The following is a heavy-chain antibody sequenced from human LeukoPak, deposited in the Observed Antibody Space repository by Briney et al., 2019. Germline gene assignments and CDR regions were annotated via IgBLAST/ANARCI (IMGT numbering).Heavy chain of an antibody. CDR2: IKSKTDSATT. J-gene: IGHJ4*02. D-gene: IGHD3-10*01. Sequence: PGGSLRLSCAASGFTFSNAWMSWVRQAPGKGLEWVGRIKSKTDSATTGYSAPVQGTITSSREDSKNTMYLQMNSLKTEEPAVYYCTRDTAVLLWFGEFIGIWGEGTLVTVSS. V-gene: IGHV3-15*01. CDR3: TRDTAVLLWFGEFIGI. CDR1: GFTFSNAW.